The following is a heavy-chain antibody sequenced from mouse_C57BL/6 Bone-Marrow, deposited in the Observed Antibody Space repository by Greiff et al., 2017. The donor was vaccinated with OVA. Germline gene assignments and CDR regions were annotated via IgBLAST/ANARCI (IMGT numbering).Heavy chain of an antibody. CDR3: ARTHWWYFDV. CDR1: GYTFTSYG. V-gene: IGHV1-81*01. Sequence: VQLVESGAELARPGASVKLSCKASGYTFTSYGISWVKQRTGQGLEWIGEIYPRSGNTYYNEKFKGKATLTADKSSSTAYMELRSLTSEDSAVYFCARTHWWYFDVWGTGTTVTVSS. J-gene: IGHJ1*03. CDR2: IYPRSGNT.